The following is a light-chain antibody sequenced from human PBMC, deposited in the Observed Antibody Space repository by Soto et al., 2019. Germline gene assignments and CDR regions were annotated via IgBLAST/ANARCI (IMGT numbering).Light chain of an antibody. CDR1: QSVSSSY. Sequence: EIVLTQSPGTPSLSPGETATLSCRASQSVSSSYLAWYQQKPGQAPRLLIYGASSRATGIPDRFSGSGSGTDFTLTISSLQPDDFATYYCQQYNSYGTFGQGTKVDIK. V-gene: IGKV3-20*01. CDR3: QQYNSYGT. J-gene: IGKJ1*01. CDR2: GAS.